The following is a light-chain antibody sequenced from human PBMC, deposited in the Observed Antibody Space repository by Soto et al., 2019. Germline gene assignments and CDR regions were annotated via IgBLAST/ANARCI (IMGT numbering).Light chain of an antibody. J-gene: IGLJ1*01. CDR3: TSYTPSSTYV. Sequence: QSALTQPASVSGSPGQSITSSCTGTSSDVGNYDYVSWYQQYPGKAPRLMIYAVSRRPSGISDRFSGSKSGNTASLTISGLQAEDEADYYCTSYTPSSTYVFGTGTKLPVL. CDR2: AVS. CDR1: SSDVGNYDY. V-gene: IGLV2-14*01.